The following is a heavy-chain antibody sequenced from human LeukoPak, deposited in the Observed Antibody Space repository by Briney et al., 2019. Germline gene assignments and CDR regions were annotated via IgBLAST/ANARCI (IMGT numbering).Heavy chain of an antibody. V-gene: IGHV3-66*01. CDR2: IYSGGST. J-gene: IGHJ4*02. CDR1: GFTVSSNY. CDR3: AREAAVAGIFDY. D-gene: IGHD6-19*01. Sequence: GGSLRLSCAASGFTVSSNYMSWVRQAPGKGLEWVSVIYSGGSTYYADSVKGRFIISRDNSKNTLYLQMNSLRAEDTAVYYCAREAAVAGIFDYWGRGTLVTVSS.